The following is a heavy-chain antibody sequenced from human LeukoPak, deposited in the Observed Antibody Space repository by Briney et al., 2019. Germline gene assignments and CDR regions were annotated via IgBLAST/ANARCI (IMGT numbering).Heavy chain of an antibody. CDR2: IYYSGST. V-gene: IGHV4-59*01. CDR1: GGSISSYY. J-gene: IGHJ5*02. CDR3: ARGGRDSYWFDP. Sequence: SETLSLTCTVSGGSISSYYWSWIRQPPGKGLEWIGYIYYSGSTNYNPSLKSRVTISVDTSENQFSLKLSSVTAADTAVYYCARGGRDSYWFDPWGQGTLVTVSS.